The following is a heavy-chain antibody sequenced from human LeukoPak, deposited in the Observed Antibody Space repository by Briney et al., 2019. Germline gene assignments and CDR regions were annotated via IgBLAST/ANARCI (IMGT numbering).Heavy chain of an antibody. CDR2: IYYSGST. Sequence: SETLSLTCTVSGGSISSYYWSWIRQPPGKGLEWIGYIYYSGSTNYNPSLKSRVTILVDTSKNQFSLKLSSVTAADTAVYYCARDREDIGGSYYFDYWGQGTLVTVSS. CDR3: ARDREDIGGSYYFDY. V-gene: IGHV4-59*01. J-gene: IGHJ4*02. D-gene: IGHD1-26*01. CDR1: GGSISSYY.